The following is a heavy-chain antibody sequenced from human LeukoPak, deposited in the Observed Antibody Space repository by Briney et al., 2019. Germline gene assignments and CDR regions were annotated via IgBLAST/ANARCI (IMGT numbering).Heavy chain of an antibody. CDR1: GGPILDSTYY. V-gene: IGHV4-39*01. J-gene: IGHJ5*02. CDR2: IFYNGNT. Sequence: PSETLSLTCTVSGGPILDSTYYWAWIRQPPGKVLEWIATIFYNGNTHYNPSLKSRVTMSVDTVKNQFSLNLNSVTAADTAVYYCARQSSGYYYGWFDPWGQGTLVTVSS. CDR3: ARQSSGYYYGWFDP. D-gene: IGHD3-22*01.